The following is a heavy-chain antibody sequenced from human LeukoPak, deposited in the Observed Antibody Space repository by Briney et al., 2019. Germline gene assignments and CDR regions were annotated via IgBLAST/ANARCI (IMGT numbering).Heavy chain of an antibody. Sequence: GGSLRLSCVASGFSFIYSMNWARQAPGEGLEWVAYISSSGTRVYYADSVKGRFTISRDDAKNSLYLQMNSLRVGDTALYYCARDVPMDVWGQGTTVTVSS. CDR3: ARDVPMDV. CDR2: ISSSGTRV. CDR1: GFSFIYS. V-gene: IGHV3-48*01. J-gene: IGHJ6*02.